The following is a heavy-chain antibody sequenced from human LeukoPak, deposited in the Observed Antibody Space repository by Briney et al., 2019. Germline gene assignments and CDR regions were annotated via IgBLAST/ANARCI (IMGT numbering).Heavy chain of an antibody. Sequence: GGSLRLSCAASGFTFSSYEMNWVRQAPGKGLEWVSYISSSGSTIYYADSVKGRFPISRDNAKNSLYLQMNSLRAEDTAVYYCARDSSGYYDYWGQGTLVTVSS. CDR1: GFTFSSYE. V-gene: IGHV3-48*03. D-gene: IGHD3-22*01. J-gene: IGHJ4*02. CDR2: ISSSGSTI. CDR3: ARDSSGYYDY.